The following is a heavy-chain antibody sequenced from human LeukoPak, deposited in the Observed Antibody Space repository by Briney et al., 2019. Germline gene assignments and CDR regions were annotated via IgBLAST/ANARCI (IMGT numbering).Heavy chain of an antibody. D-gene: IGHD5-24*01. CDR1: GYTFTSYD. J-gene: IGHJ4*02. CDR3: ARDTGRDGCLDY. CDR2: INPSGGST. Sequence: WASVKVSCKASGYTFTSYDINWVRQATGQGLEWMGIINPSGGSTSYAQKFQGRVTMTRDTSTSTVYMELSSLRSEDTAVYYCARDTGRDGCLDYWGQGTLVTVSS. V-gene: IGHV1-46*01.